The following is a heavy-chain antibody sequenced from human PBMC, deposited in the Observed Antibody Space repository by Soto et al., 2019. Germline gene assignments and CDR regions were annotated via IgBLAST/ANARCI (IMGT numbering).Heavy chain of an antibody. CDR2: INTAGTTT. CDR3: ARGGGDYGDYLDY. J-gene: IGHJ4*02. CDR1: GFSFSTYW. Sequence: ELQLVESGGGLVQPGGSLRLSCVASGFSFSTYWMHWVRQAPGKGLVWVSRINTAGTTTPYADSVTGRFTISRDNAKNTLYLQMNSLRAEATAAYYCARGGGDYGDYLDYWGQGALVTVSS. V-gene: IGHV3-74*01. D-gene: IGHD4-17*01.